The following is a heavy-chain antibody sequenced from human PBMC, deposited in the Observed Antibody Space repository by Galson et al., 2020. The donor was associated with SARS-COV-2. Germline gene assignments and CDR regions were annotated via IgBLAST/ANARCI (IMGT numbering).Heavy chain of an antibody. CDR3: ARQSDLPQRVSFDN. CDR1: GYSISSGYY. CDR2: FYYSGST. V-gene: IGHV4-38-2*01. J-gene: IGHJ5*02. Sequence: SQTLSLPCAVSGYSISSGYYWAWIRQPPGTGLEWIGSFYYSGSTHYTPSLKSRVTISQDTSKNHLSLKLSSLTAADTAVYYCARQSDLPQRVSFDNWGQGTLVTVSS.